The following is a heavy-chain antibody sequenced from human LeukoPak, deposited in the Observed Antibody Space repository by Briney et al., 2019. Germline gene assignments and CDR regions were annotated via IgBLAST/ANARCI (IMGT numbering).Heavy chain of an antibody. CDR3: ARDRRGITGTEWFDP. V-gene: IGHV4-39*07. Sequence: PSETLSLTFTVSGGSFTDYYWGWISQPPGNGLDWIGSIYYRGNTFYNPSLRNRVSISIDTSKGRFSLNLNSVTAADTALYYCARDRRGITGTEWFDPWGQGTLVTVSS. CDR1: GGSFTDYY. J-gene: IGHJ5*02. CDR2: IYYRGNT. D-gene: IGHD1-20*01.